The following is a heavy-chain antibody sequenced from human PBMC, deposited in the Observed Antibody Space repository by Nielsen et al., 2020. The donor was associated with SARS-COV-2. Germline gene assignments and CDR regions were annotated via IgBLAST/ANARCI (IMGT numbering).Heavy chain of an antibody. CDR1: GFTFSSYA. CDR3: AREGGGNGAFDI. V-gene: IGHV3-30-3*01. CDR2: ISYDGSNK. J-gene: IGHJ3*02. D-gene: IGHD4-23*01. Sequence: GESLKISCAASGFTFSSYAMHWVRQAPGKGLEWVAVISYDGSNKYYADSVKGRFTISRDNSKNTLYLQMNSLRAEDTAVYYCAREGGGNGAFDIWGQGTMVTVSS.